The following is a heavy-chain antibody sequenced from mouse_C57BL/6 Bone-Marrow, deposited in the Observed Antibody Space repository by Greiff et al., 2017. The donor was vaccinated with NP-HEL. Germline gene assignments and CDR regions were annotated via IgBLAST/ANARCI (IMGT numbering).Heavy chain of an antibody. CDR1: GYTFTGYW. J-gene: IGHJ3*01. CDR3: AAIYDCYYAWFAY. CDR2: ILPGSGST. D-gene: IGHD2-3*01. V-gene: IGHV1-9*01. Sequence: QVQLQQSGAELMKPGASVKLSCKATGYTFTGYWIEWVKQRPGHGLEWIGEILPGSGSTNYNEKFKGKATFTADTSSNTAYMQLISLTTEDSAIYYFAAIYDCYYAWFAYWGQGTLVTVSA.